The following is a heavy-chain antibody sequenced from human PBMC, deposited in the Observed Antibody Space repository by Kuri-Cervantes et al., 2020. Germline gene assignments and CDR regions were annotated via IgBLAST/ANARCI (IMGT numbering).Heavy chain of an antibody. J-gene: IGHJ5*02. CDR2: INPSGGST. D-gene: IGHD6-19*01. Sequence: ASVKVSCKASGYTFTSYYMHWVRQAPGQGLEWMGIINPSGGSTSYAQKFQGRVTITADESTSTAYMELSSLRSEDTAVYYCARERLAVAGLHGWFDPWGQGTLVTVSS. CDR3: ARERLAVAGLHGWFDP. CDR1: GYTFTSYY. V-gene: IGHV1-46*01.